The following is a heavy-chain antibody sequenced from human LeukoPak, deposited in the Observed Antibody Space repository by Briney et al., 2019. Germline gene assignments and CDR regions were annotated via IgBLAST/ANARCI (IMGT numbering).Heavy chain of an antibody. V-gene: IGHV3-66*02. D-gene: IGHD6-19*01. CDR1: GFTFSSYS. CDR2: IYSGDNT. Sequence: PGGSLRLSCAASGFTFSSYSMNWVRQAPGKGLEWVSVIYSGDNTNYADSVKGRFTISRDNSKNTLYLQMNSLRAEDTAVYYCTKGGTGWNYFDCWGQGTLVTVSS. J-gene: IGHJ4*02. CDR3: TKGGTGWNYFDC.